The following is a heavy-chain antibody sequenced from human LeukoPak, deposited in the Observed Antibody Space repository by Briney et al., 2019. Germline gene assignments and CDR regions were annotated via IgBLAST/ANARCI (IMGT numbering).Heavy chain of an antibody. CDR1: GFTFSSYG. CDR3: AKLYSSSSSLVY. J-gene: IGHJ4*02. D-gene: IGHD6-6*01. V-gene: IGHV3-30*18. CDR2: ISYDESNK. Sequence: GGSLRLSCAASGFTFSSYGMHWVRQAPGKGLKWVAVISYDESNKYYADSVTGRFIISRDNSKNTLYLQMNSLRAEDTAVYYCAKLYSSSSSLVYWGQGTLVTVSS.